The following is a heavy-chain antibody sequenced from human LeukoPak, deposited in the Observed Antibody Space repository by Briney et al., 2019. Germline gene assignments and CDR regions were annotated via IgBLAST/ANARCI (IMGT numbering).Heavy chain of an antibody. J-gene: IGHJ4*02. CDR1: GGSFSGYY. V-gene: IGHV4-34*01. D-gene: IGHD5-18*01. Sequence: PETLSLTCAVYGGSFSGYYWRWIRQPPGKGLEWIGEINHSGSTNYNPSLKSRVTISVDTSKNQFSLKLSSVTAADTAVYYCARERGRGYSYGSWGQGTLVTVSS. CDR2: INHSGST. CDR3: ARERGRGYSYGS.